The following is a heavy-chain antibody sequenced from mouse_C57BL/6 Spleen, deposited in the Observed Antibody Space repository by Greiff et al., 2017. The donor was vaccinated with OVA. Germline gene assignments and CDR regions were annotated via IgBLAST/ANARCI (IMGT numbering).Heavy chain of an antibody. CDR3: ARRDWDGDYAMDY. CDR1: GYTFTNYW. J-gene: IGHJ4*01. V-gene: IGHV1-63*01. Sequence: QVQLQQSGAELVRPGTSVKMSCKASGYTFTNYWIGWAKQRPGHGLEWIGDIYPGGGYTNYNEKFKGKATLTADKSSSTAYMQFSSLTSKDSAIYYCARRDWDGDYAMDYWGQGTSVTVSS. D-gene: IGHD4-1*01. CDR2: IYPGGGYT.